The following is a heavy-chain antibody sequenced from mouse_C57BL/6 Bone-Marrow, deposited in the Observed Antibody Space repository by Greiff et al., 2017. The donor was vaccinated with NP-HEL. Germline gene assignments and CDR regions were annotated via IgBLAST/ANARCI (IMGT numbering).Heavy chain of an antibody. CDR2: INPTPFRT. CDR1: GSHLPVYS. D-gene: IGHD3-3*01. Sequence: VQLQQSGPELVNPGASVKISCKASGSHLPVYSLPLFTPRPSNILEFILYINPTPFRTTYNQKFKAKATLTVAKSSSTAYMQLKSLTSEDSAVYYCARFRDAWYFDVWGTVTTVTVSS. J-gene: IGHJ1*03. V-gene: IGHV1-42*01. CDR3: ARFRDAWYFDV.